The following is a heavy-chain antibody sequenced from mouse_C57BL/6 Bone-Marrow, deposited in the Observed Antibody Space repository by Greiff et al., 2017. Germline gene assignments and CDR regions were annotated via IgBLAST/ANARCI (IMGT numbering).Heavy chain of an antibody. J-gene: IGHJ1*03. D-gene: IGHD2-10*02. Sequence: QVQLQQSGSELRSPGSSVKLSCKDFDSEFFPIAYMSGVGQKPGNGFEWIGGILPSIGRTIYGEKFEDKATLDADTRSNKAYLELNSLTSEDSAIYYCARGRYGNSWYFDVWGTGTTVTVSS. V-gene: IGHV15-2*01. CDR3: ARGRYGNSWYFDV. CDR1: DSEFFPIAY. CDR2: ILPSIGRT.